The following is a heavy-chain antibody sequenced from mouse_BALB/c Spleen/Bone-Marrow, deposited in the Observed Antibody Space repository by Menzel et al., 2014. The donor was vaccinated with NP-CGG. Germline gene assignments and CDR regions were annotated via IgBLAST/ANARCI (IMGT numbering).Heavy chain of an antibody. D-gene: IGHD1-1*01. CDR1: GFNIKDTY. CDR2: IDPAIFT. J-gene: IGHJ4*01. Sequence: VQLKQSGAELVKPGASVKLSCTASGFNIKDTYLHWVKQRPEQGLDWIGRIDPAIFTKYDPKFQGKATIAADTSSNTAYLQLSSLTSEDTAVYYCARYRYYGSSYAMDYWGQGTSVTVSS. CDR3: ARYRYYGSSYAMDY. V-gene: IGHV14-3*02.